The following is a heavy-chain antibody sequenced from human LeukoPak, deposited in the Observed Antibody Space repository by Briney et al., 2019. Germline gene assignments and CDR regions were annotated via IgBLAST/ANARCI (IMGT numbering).Heavy chain of an antibody. CDR1: GFTFDGYG. D-gene: IGHD1-26*01. CDR3: ARVSRFRGSSLGGGCYFDY. CDR2: INWNGGST. J-gene: IGHJ4*02. V-gene: IGHV3-20*01. Sequence: GGSLRLSCAASGFTFDGYGMSWVRQAPGKGLEWVSGINWNGGSTGYADSVKGRFTISRDNAKNSLYLQMNSLRAEDTALYHCARVSRFRGSSLGGGCYFDYWGQGTLVTVSS.